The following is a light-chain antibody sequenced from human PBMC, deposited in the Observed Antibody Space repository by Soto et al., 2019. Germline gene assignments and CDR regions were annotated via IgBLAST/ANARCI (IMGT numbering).Light chain of an antibody. V-gene: IGKV1-39*01. J-gene: IGKJ1*01. CDR1: QTISTY. Sequence: DIQMTQSPSSLSASIGDRVTITCRASQTISTYLNWYKQQPGKAPKLLIYAASTLQSGVPSRFSGSGSGTDFTLTISSLQPEDFAIYCCQQSYSSPWTFGQGTKVEIK. CDR3: QQSYSSPWT. CDR2: AAS.